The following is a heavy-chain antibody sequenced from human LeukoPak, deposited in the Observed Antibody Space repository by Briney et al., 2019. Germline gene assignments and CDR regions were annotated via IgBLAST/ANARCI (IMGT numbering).Heavy chain of an antibody. CDR1: GYSFTSYW. CDR2: IYPGDSDT. CDR3: ARGSNYYYGSGSSFDY. Sequence: GESLKISCKGSGYSFTSYWIGWVRQMPGKGLEWMGIIYPGDSDTRYSPSFQGQVTISADESISTAYLQWSSLKASDTAMYYCARGSNYYYGSGSSFDYWGQGTLVTVSS. J-gene: IGHJ4*02. V-gene: IGHV5-51*01. D-gene: IGHD3-10*01.